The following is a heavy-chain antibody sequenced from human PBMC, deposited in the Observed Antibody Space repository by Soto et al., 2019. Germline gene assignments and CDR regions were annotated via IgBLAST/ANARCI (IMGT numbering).Heavy chain of an antibody. V-gene: IGHV1-18*01. Sequence: QAHLVQSGPEVKKPGASVKVSCKGSGYIFTSYGIAWVRQAPGQGLEWMGWISAHNGKTEYAQKFEGRVTVTRDTSTSTAYLELRSLRSDDTALYYCARGRYGDYWGQGAVVTVSS. D-gene: IGHD4-17*01. CDR1: GYIFTSYG. CDR2: ISAHNGKT. J-gene: IGHJ4*02. CDR3: ARGRYGDY.